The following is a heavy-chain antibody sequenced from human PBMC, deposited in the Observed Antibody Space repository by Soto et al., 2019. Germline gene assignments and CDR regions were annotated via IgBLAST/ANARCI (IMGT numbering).Heavy chain of an antibody. CDR2: ISPKSGRT. J-gene: IGHJ4*02. CDR1: GFLFSTYA. V-gene: IGHV3-23*01. Sequence: EVQLLESGGGLVQPGGSLRLSCSASGFLFSTYAMSWVRLAPGKGLEWVSAISPKSGRTYYAQSVKGRFAISRDNSKNTLHLQMGRLRAEDTARYYCARGGDYLDDSGFYPEDYFDSWGQGTLVIVSS. D-gene: IGHD3-22*01. CDR3: ARGGDYLDDSGFYPEDYFDS.